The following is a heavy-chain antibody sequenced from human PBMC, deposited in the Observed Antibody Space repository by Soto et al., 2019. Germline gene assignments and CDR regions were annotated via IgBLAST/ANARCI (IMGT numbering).Heavy chain of an antibody. D-gene: IGHD6-25*01. CDR2: IWYDGSNK. CDR3: ARGEAVHYYYGMDV. Sequence: HPWGSLRLSCAASGFTFSSYGMHWVRQAPGKGLEWVAVIWYDGSNKYYADSVKGRFTISRDNSKNTLYLQMNSLRAEDTAVYYCARGEAVHYYYGMDVWGQGTTVTVSS. J-gene: IGHJ6*02. CDR1: GFTFSSYG. V-gene: IGHV3-33*01.